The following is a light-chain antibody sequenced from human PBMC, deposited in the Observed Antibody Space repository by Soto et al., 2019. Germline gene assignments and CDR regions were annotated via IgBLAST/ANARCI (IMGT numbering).Light chain of an antibody. CDR2: ATS. Sequence: DVQMTQSPSSLSAFVGDRVTITCRASQGIAPYLAWFQQKPGKVPKLLIYATSTFQSGVPSRFSGSGSGTDFTLTINSLQPEDVGTYYGQKYNSAPLTFGGGTKVEIK. CDR3: QKYNSAPLT. CDR1: QGIAPY. J-gene: IGKJ4*01. V-gene: IGKV1-27*01.